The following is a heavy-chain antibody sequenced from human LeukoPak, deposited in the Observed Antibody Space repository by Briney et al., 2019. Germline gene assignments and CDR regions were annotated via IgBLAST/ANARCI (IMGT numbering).Heavy chain of an antibody. Sequence: KPSETLSLTCTVSGGSISSYYWGWIRQPPGKGLEWIGYIYYSGSTNYNPSLKSRVTISVDTSKNQFSLKLSSVTAADTAVYYCAGTPHTVVTRSFSYWGQGTLVTVPS. CDR1: GGSISSYY. CDR3: AGTPHTVVTRSFSY. J-gene: IGHJ4*02. V-gene: IGHV4-59*01. CDR2: IYYSGST. D-gene: IGHD4-23*01.